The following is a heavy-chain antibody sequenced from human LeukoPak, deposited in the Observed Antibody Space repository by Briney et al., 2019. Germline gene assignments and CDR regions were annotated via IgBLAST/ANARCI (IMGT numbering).Heavy chain of an antibody. V-gene: IGHV3-23*01. CDR1: GFTLSSYG. Sequence: GGSLRLSCAASGFTLSSYGLSWVRQAPGKGLEWVSAISGSGGSTYYADSVKGRFTISRDNSKNTLYLQMNSLRAEDTAVYYCAKVVAGTLDAFDIWGQGTMVTVSS. J-gene: IGHJ3*02. CDR2: ISGSGGST. D-gene: IGHD6-19*01. CDR3: AKVVAGTLDAFDI.